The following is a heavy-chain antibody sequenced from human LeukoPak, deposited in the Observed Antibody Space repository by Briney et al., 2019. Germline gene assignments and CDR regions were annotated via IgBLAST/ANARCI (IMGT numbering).Heavy chain of an antibody. V-gene: IGHV3-49*03. J-gene: IGHJ4*02. CDR2: IRSKAYGGTT. CDR1: GFIVRSNH. D-gene: IGHD2-15*01. Sequence: PGGSLRLSCAAFGFIVRSNHINWFRQAPGKGLEWVGFIRSKAYGGTTEYAASVKGRFTISRDDSKSIAYLQMNSLKTEDTAVYYCTREAVVAASYDYWGQGTLVTVSS. CDR3: TREAVVAASYDY.